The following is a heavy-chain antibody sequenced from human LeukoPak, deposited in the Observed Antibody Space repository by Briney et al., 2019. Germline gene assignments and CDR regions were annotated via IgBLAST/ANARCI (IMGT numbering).Heavy chain of an antibody. CDR1: GGSISSSSYY. J-gene: IGHJ4*02. CDR3: ATFQWELLEGYFDY. D-gene: IGHD1-26*01. V-gene: IGHV4-39*01. CDR2: IYYSGST. Sequence: SETLSLTCTVSGGSISSSSYYSGWIRQPPGKGLEWIGSIYYSGSTYYNPSLKSRVTISVDTSKNQFSLKLSSVTAADTAVYYCATFQWELLEGYFDYWGQGTLVTVSS.